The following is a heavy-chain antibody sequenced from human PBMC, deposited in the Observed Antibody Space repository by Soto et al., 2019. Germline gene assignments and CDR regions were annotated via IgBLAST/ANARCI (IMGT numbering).Heavy chain of an antibody. Sequence: SETLSLTCTVSGGSISSGGYYRSWIRQHPGKGLEWIGYIYYSGSTYYNPSLKSRVTISVDTSKNQFSLKLSSVTAADTAVYYCARDNDVWGNYHWFDPWGQGTLVTVSS. CDR1: GGSISSGGYY. CDR3: ARDNDVWGNYHWFDP. D-gene: IGHD3-16*01. CDR2: IYYSGST. J-gene: IGHJ5*02. V-gene: IGHV4-31*03.